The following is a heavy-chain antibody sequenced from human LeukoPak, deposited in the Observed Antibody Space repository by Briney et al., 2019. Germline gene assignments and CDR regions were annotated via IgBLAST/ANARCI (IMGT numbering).Heavy chain of an antibody. CDR3: ARGSPPDY. CDR2: TSYDGSNK. Sequence: GGSLRLSCAASGLTFSGFAMYWVREAPGKGLEWVAVTSYDGSNKNYAASVKGRFTISRDKSKNTLYLQMNSLRIEDTAVYYCARGSPPDYWGQGTLVTVSS. J-gene: IGHJ4*02. V-gene: IGHV3-30-3*01. CDR1: GLTFSGFA.